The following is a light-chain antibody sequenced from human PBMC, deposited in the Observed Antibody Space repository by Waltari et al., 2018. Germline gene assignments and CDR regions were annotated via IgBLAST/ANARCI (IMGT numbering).Light chain of an antibody. V-gene: IGKV3-15*01. CDR1: QSVSSN. Sequence: EIVMTQSPATLSVSPGERATISRRASQSVSSNLAWYQQKPGQAPRLLIYGASTRATGIPARFSGSGSGTEFTLTISSLQSEDFAVYYCQQYINWRSGVYTFGQGTKLEIK. CDR2: GAS. CDR3: QQYINWRSGVYT. J-gene: IGKJ2*01.